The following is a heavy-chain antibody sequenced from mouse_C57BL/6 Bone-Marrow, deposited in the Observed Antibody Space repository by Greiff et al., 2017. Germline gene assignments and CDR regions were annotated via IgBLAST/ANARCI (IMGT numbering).Heavy chain of an antibody. V-gene: IGHV1-47*01. J-gene: IGHJ3*01. CDR3: AKKPYSGNYCAY. CDR2: FHPYNDDT. Sequence: QVQLQQSGAELVKPGASVKMSCKASGYTFTTYPIEWMKQNHGKSLEWIGNFHPYNDDTKYNEKFKGKATLTVEKSSSTVYLQLNRLTSDDSAVYYCAKKPYSGNYCAYWGQGTLVTVSA. D-gene: IGHD2-10*01. CDR1: GYTFTTYP.